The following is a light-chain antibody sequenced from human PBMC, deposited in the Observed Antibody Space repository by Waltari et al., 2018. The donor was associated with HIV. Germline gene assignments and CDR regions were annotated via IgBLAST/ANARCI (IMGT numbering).Light chain of an antibody. CDR2: DVT. CDR3: CSYSDSDTIL. V-gene: IGLV2-14*03. CDR1: SSDIGSFAY. Sequence: SALTQPASVSGSPGQSITISCLGASSDIGSFAYVLWYQQHADKAPKLILYDVTYRPSGVSGRFPGSRSGSMASLPISGLQPEDEADYFCCSYSDSDTILFGGGTRVTVL. J-gene: IGLJ2*01.